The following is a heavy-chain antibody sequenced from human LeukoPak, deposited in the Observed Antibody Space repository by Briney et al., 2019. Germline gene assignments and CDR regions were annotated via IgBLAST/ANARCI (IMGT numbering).Heavy chain of an antibody. CDR3: ARVMRELLLTYAFDI. CDR2: ISSSGDTI. V-gene: IGHV3-11*01. J-gene: IGHJ3*02. Sequence: GGSLRLSCAASGFTFSDYYMSWIRQAPGKGLEWVSYISSSGDTIKNADSVKGRFTISRDNAENSLYLQMNSLRAEDTAVYFCARVMRELLLTYAFDIWGQGTMVTVPS. CDR1: GFTFSDYY. D-gene: IGHD1-26*01.